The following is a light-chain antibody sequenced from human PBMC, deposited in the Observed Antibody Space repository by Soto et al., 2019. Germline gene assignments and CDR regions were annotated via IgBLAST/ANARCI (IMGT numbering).Light chain of an antibody. Sequence: AIQLTQSPSPLSASVGDSVTITCRASQDISSALAWYQQKPGKAPKLLIYDASSLESGVPSRFSGSGSGTDFTLTISSLQPEDFATYYCQQFNSYPGTFDGGTKVEIK. CDR1: QDISSA. CDR3: QQFNSYPGT. J-gene: IGKJ4*01. CDR2: DAS. V-gene: IGKV1-13*02.